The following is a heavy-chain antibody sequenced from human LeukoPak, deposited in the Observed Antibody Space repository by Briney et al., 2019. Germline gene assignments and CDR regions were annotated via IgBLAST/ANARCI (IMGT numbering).Heavy chain of an antibody. V-gene: IGHV4-59*01. Sequence: PSETQSLTCTVSGGSISSYSWSWIRQPPGKGLEWIGYIYYSGTTNYNPSLKSRVTISVDTSKNQFSLKLSSVTAADTAVYYCARGVYIAAAQYGYWGQGTLVTVSS. CDR3: ARGVYIAAAQYGY. CDR2: IYYSGTT. D-gene: IGHD6-13*01. CDR1: GGSISSYS. J-gene: IGHJ4*02.